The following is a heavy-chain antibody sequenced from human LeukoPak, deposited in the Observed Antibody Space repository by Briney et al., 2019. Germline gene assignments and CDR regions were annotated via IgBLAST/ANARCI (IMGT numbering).Heavy chain of an antibody. D-gene: IGHD6-6*01. V-gene: IGHV3-74*01. Sequence: GGSLRLSCAVSGFSLRSYWMDWVRQAPGKGLVWVSRISGDGSMTNHADSVKGRFTISRDNAKNTVYLQMNSLRAEDTAVYYCARYSSSSGGASHYFDYWGQGTLVTVSS. CDR3: ARYSSSSGGASHYFDY. CDR1: GFSLRSYW. J-gene: IGHJ4*02. CDR2: ISGDGSMT.